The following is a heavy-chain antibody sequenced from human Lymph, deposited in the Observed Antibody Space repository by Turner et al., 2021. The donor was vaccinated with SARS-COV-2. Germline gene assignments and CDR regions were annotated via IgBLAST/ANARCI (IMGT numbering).Heavy chain of an antibody. D-gene: IGHD6-25*01. CDR1: GYTFTSYD. V-gene: IGHV1-8*01. CDR2: MNPSSGYT. CDR3: AKGDGYPPHGLLDP. Sequence: QVQLVQSGAEVKKPAASVKVSCKASGYTFTSYDINWVRQATGQGLEWRGWMNPSSGYTGYAQKFQGIVTMTRNTSISTAYMELNSLTSDDTAVYYCAKGDGYPPHGLLDPWGQGTLVTVSS. J-gene: IGHJ5*02.